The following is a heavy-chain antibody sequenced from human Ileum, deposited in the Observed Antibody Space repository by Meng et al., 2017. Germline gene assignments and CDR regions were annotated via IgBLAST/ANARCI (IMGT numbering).Heavy chain of an antibody. V-gene: IGHV3-7*01. Sequence: VKPSEILSLPCAVSGGSMNTNNYYWAWIRQPPGKGLEWVANINQDGSHISYVDSVKGRFTISRDNAKNSVYLQMNSLRVDDTAVYYCARKYSGSDYWGQGTLVTVSS. CDR1: GGSMNTNNYY. J-gene: IGHJ1*01. D-gene: IGHD1-26*01. CDR3: ARKYSGSDY. CDR2: INQDGSHI.